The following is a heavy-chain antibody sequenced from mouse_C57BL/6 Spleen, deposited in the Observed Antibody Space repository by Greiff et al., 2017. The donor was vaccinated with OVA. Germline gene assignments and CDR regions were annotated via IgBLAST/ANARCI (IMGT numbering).Heavy chain of an antibody. J-gene: IGHJ1*03. CDR2: IHPNSGST. Sequence: VQLQQPGAELVKPGASVKLSCKASGYTFTSYWMHWVKQRPGQGLEWIGMIHPNSGSTNYNEKFKSKATLTVDKSSSTAYMQLSSLTSEDSAVYYCARRDYSNYLWYFDVWGTGTTVTVSS. CDR3: ARRDYSNYLWYFDV. V-gene: IGHV1-64*01. CDR1: GYTFTSYW. D-gene: IGHD2-5*01.